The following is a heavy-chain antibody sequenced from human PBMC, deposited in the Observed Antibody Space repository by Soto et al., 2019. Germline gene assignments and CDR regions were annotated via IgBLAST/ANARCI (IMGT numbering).Heavy chain of an antibody. CDR1: GFTFSSYW. V-gene: IGHV3-7*01. CDR2: IKQDGSEE. CDR3: ARIAASGRGWDV. J-gene: IGHJ6*02. Sequence: EVQLVESGGGVVQPGGSLRLSCVDSGFTFSSYWMSWVRQAPVKGLEWVGNIKQDGSEENYADSVKGRFTISRDNAKNSMYLQINSLRVEDTAVYYCARIAASGRGWDVWGQGTTVVVSS. D-gene: IGHD6-13*01.